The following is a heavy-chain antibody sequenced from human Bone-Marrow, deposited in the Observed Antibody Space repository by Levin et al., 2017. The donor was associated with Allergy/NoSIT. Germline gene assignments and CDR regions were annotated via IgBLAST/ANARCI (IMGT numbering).Heavy chain of an antibody. D-gene: IGHD3-3*01. CDR2: INHSGST. J-gene: IGHJ6*02. V-gene: IGHV4-34*01. Sequence: SQTLSLTCAVYGGSFSGYYWSWIRQPPGKGLEWIGEINHSGSTNYNPSLKSRVTISVDTSKNQFSLKLSSVTAADTAVYYCARGVLRFLEWLFTGSSPYYYYYGMDVWGQGTTVTVSS. CDR3: ARGVLRFLEWLFTGSSPYYYYYGMDV. CDR1: GGSFSGYY.